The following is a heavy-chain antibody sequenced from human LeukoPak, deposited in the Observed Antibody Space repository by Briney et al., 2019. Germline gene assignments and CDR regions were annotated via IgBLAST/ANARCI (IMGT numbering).Heavy chain of an antibody. Sequence: ASVKVSCKASGYTFTSYYMHWVRQAPGQGLEWMGIINPSGGSTSYAQKFQGRVTMTRDTSTSTVYMELSSLRSEDTAVYYCARDRIVGATNYYYYGMGVWGQGTTVTVSS. CDR2: INPSGGST. CDR1: GYTFTSYY. V-gene: IGHV1-46*01. J-gene: IGHJ6*02. CDR3: ARDRIVGATNYYYYGMGV. D-gene: IGHD1-26*01.